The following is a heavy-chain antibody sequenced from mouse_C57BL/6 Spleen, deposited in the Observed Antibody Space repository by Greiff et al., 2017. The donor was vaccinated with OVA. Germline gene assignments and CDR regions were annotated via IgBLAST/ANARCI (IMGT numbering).Heavy chain of an antibody. V-gene: IGHV1-81*01. Sequence: QVQLKQSGAELARPGASVKLSCKASGYTFTSYGISWVKQRTGQGLEWIGEIYPRSGNNYYNEKFKGKATLTADKSSSTAYMELRSLTSEDSAVYFCARIYYGNYARFAYWGQGTLVTVSA. J-gene: IGHJ3*01. CDR3: ARIYYGNYARFAY. CDR1: GYTFTSYG. CDR2: IYPRSGNN. D-gene: IGHD2-1*01.